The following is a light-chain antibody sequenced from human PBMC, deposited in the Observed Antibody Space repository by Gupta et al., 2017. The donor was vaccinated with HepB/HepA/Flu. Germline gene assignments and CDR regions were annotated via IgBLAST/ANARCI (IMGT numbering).Light chain of an antibody. J-gene: IGKJ3*01. CDR3: QHLNSSPFT. CDR1: QDISSY. Sequence: DIPSTQSPSFLSASVGDRVTITCRASQDISSYLAWYQQKPGKAPNLLIYAASTLQSGVPSRFSGSGSGTEFTLTISSLQPEDFATYYCQHLNSSPFTFGPGTKVDV. V-gene: IGKV1-9*01. CDR2: AAS.